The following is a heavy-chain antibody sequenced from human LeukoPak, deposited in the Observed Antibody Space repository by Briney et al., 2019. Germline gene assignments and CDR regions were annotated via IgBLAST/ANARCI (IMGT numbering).Heavy chain of an antibody. Sequence: GGSLRLSCAASGFTFSSYSMNWVRQAPGKGLEWVSSISSSSSYIYYADSVKGRFTISRDNAKNSLYLQMNSLRAEDTAVYYCARGYDSSGYYPSYWGQGTLVTVSS. J-gene: IGHJ4*02. D-gene: IGHD3-22*01. CDR2: ISSSSSYI. CDR1: GFTFSSYS. CDR3: ARGYDSSGYYPSY. V-gene: IGHV3-21*01.